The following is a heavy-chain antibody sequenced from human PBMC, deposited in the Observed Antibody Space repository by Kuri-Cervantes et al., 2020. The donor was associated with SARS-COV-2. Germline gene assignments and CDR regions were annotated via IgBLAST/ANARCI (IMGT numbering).Heavy chain of an antibody. V-gene: IGHV3-30-3*01. D-gene: IGHD3-10*01. J-gene: IGHJ4*02. CDR3: ARAYTSGVLLWSLLGY. CDR1: GFIFSSYA. Sequence: GESLKISCAASGFIFSSYAMHWVRQAPGKGLEWVAVISYDGSNKYYADSVKGRLTISRDNSKNTLYLQMNSLRAEDTAVYYCARAYTSGVLLWSLLGYWGQGTLVTVSS. CDR2: ISYDGSNK.